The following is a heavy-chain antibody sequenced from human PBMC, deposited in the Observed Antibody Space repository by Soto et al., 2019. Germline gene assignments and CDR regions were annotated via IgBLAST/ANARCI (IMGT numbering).Heavy chain of an antibody. V-gene: IGHV1-18*01. D-gene: IGHD1-26*01. CDR2: ISAYNGNT. Sequence: ASLKVSCKASGYTFTSYGISWVRQAPGQGLEWMGWISAYNGNTNYAQKLQGRVTMTTDTSTSTAYMELRSLRSDDTAVYYCARTPVFSGSYSSDYWGQGTLVTVSS. J-gene: IGHJ4*02. CDR1: GYTFTSYG. CDR3: ARTPVFSGSYSSDY.